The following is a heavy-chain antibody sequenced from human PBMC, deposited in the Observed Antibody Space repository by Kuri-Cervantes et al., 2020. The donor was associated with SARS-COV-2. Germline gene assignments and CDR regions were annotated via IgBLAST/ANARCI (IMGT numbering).Heavy chain of an antibody. Sequence: SVNVSCKASGFTFTSSAMQWVRQARGQRLEWIGWIVVGSGNTNYAQKFQGRVTITRDMSTSTAYMELSSLRSEDTAVYYCAAPITGTTDYYYYYGMDVWGQGSTVTVSS. CDR3: AAPITGTTDYYYYYGMDV. J-gene: IGHJ6*02. CDR1: GFTFTSSA. V-gene: IGHV1-58*02. CDR2: IVVGSGNT. D-gene: IGHD1-7*01.